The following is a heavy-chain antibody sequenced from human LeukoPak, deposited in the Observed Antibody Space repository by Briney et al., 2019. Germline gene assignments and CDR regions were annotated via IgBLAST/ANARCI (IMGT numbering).Heavy chain of an antibody. J-gene: IGHJ3*02. Sequence: SGGSLRLSCAASGFTFSSYAMSWVRQAPGKGLEWVSAISGSGGSTYYADSVKGRFTVSRDNSKNTLYLQMNSLRAEDTAVYYCAKEQVGATFGTDAFDIWGQGTMVTVSS. CDR1: GFTFSSYA. CDR2: ISGSGGST. CDR3: AKEQVGATFGTDAFDI. D-gene: IGHD1-26*01. V-gene: IGHV3-23*01.